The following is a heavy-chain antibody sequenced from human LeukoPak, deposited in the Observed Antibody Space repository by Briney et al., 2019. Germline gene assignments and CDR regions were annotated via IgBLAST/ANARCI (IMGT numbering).Heavy chain of an antibody. CDR2: ISPSSSYM. D-gene: IGHD2-15*01. V-gene: IGHV3-21*01. Sequence: GGSLRLSCAASGFTFSDYTMNWVRQVPGKGLEWVSSISPSSSYMYYADSVKGRFTISRDNTKNSLYLQMNSLRAEDTAVYYCARATWDSWGQGALVTVSS. CDR3: ARATWDS. J-gene: IGHJ4*02. CDR1: GFTFSDYT.